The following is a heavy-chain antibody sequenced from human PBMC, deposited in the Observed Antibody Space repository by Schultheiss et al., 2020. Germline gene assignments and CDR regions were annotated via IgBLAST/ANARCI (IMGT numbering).Heavy chain of an antibody. CDR3: ARQSIGYSSSWYTHDY. Sequence: SETLSLTCTVSGGSISSSSYYWGWIRQPPGKGLVWIGSIYYSGSTYYNPSLKSRVTISVDTSKNQFSLKLSSVTAADTAVYYCARQSIGYSSSWYTHDYWGQGTLVTVSS. V-gene: IGHV4-39*01. CDR2: IYYSGST. J-gene: IGHJ4*02. D-gene: IGHD6-13*01. CDR1: GGSISSSSYY.